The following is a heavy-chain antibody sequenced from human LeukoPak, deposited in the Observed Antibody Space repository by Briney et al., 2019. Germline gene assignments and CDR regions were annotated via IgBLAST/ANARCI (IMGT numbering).Heavy chain of an antibody. CDR1: GFTFSDYW. J-gene: IGHJ4*02. V-gene: IGHV3-30*18. CDR3: AKGSGRDIVATIDY. D-gene: IGHD5-12*01. Sequence: GGSLRLSCAGSGFTFSDYWMTWVRQAPGKGLEWVAVISYDGTTKYYTDSVKGRFTISRDISKNTVYLQLNSLRAEDTAVYYCAKGSGRDIVATIDYWGQGTLVTVSS. CDR2: ISYDGTTK.